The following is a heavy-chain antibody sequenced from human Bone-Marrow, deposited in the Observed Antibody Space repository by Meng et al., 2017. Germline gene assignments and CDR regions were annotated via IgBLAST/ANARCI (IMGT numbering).Heavy chain of an antibody. J-gene: IGHJ6*02. CDR1: GFTFSSYG. CDR3: ARDGGYSYGSFYYYYGMDV. D-gene: IGHD5-18*01. CDR2: IWYDGSNK. Sequence: GESLKISCAASGFTFSSYGMHWVRQAPGKGLEWVAVIWYDGSNKYYADSVKGRFTISRDNSKNTPYLQMNSLRAEDTAVYYCARDGGYSYGSFYYYYGMDVWGQGTTVTVSS. V-gene: IGHV3-33*01.